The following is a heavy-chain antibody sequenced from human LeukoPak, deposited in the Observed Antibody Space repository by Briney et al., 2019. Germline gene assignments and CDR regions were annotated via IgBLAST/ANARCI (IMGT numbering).Heavy chain of an antibody. Sequence: SETLSLTCAVYGGSFSDYYWSWIRQPPGKGLEWIGEINHSGSTNYKPSLKSRVTISVDTSKNQFSLKLTSVTAADTAVYYCASAATSGTYNFDSWGQGTLLTVSS. CDR1: GGSFSDYY. CDR3: ASAATSGTYNFDS. CDR2: INHSGST. J-gene: IGHJ4*02. V-gene: IGHV4-34*01. D-gene: IGHD1-26*01.